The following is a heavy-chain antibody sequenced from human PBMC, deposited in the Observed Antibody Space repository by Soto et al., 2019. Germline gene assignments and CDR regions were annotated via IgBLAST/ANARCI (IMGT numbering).Heavy chain of an antibody. D-gene: IGHD3-16*01. Sequence: EVQLSESGGGLVQFGGCLRLSCAASGSSFSAYAINWVRQAPGKGLEWVSAIDRSGEIAYYADAVKGRFTISRDNAKNTLSLHMNSLRAEDTAVYYCAKGGFWVHYGMDVWGPGTTVTVSS. J-gene: IGHJ6*02. V-gene: IGHV3-23*01. CDR3: AKGGFWVHYGMDV. CDR2: IDRSGEIA. CDR1: GSSFSAYA.